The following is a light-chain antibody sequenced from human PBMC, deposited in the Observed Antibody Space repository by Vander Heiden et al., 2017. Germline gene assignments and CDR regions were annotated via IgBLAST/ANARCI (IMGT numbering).Light chain of an antibody. Sequence: IVFTQSPATLSFSPGKGAPLSCRASQSVSSYLAWYQQKPGQAPRLLIYDASNRATGIPARFSGSGSGTDFTLTISSLEPEDCAVYYCQQCSNWPLTFGGGTKVEIK. J-gene: IGKJ4*01. V-gene: IGKV3-11*01. CDR3: QQCSNWPLT. CDR2: DAS. CDR1: QSVSSY.